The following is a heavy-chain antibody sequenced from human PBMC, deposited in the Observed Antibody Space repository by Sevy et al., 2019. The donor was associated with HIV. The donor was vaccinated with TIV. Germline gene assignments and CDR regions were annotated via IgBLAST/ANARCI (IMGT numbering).Heavy chain of an antibody. D-gene: IGHD3-22*01. V-gene: IGHV3-30-3*01. CDR1: GFTFSSYA. Sequence: GGSLRLSCAASGFTFSSYAMHWVRQAPGKGLEWVAVISYDGSNKYYADSVKGRLTISRDNSKNTLYLQMNSLRAEDTAVYYCARVNSGIVVVISPQYYFDYWGQGTLVTVSS. CDR2: ISYDGSNK. J-gene: IGHJ4*02. CDR3: ARVNSGIVVVISPQYYFDY.